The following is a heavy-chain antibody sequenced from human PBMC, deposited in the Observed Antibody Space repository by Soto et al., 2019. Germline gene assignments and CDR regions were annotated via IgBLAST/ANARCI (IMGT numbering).Heavy chain of an antibody. CDR2: IYYSGST. V-gene: IGHV4-39*01. D-gene: IGHD2-15*01. CDR1: GVCMSSSSYY. J-gene: IGHJ4*02. CDR3: ARQSTYLFGPLGGLYYFDY. Sequence: PSETLSLTCTVSGVCMSSSSYYWGWIRQPPGKGLEWIGSIYYSGSTYYNPSLKSRVTISVDTSKNQFSLKLSSVTAADTAVYYCARQSTYLFGPLGGLYYFDYWGQGTLVTVSS.